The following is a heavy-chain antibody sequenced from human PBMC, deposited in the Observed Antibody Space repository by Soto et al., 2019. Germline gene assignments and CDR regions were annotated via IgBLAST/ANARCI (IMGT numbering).Heavy chain of an antibody. CDR3: AKWNGYGDY. Sequence: EVQLLESGGGLVQPGGSLRLSCAVSGFSFSTYGVTWVRQAPGKGLEWVSGVSGGSGVTHYADSVKGRFTITGDNSKNTGYMHMNSLRVEHTAVYYCAKWNGYGDYWGQGTLVTVSS. D-gene: IGHD1-1*01. CDR2: VSGGSGVT. CDR1: GFSFSTYG. V-gene: IGHV3-23*01. J-gene: IGHJ4*02.